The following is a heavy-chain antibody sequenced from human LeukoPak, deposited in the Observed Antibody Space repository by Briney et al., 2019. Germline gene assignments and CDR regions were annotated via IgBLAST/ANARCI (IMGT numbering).Heavy chain of an antibody. D-gene: IGHD6-19*01. CDR1: GGSFSGYY. Sequence: SETLSLTCAVYGGSFSGYYWSWIRQPPGKGLEWIGEINHSGSTNYNPSLKSRVTISVDTSKNQFSLKLSSVTAADTAVYYCARRGAGAGLNRFDPLGQGNLVNVSS. CDR2: INHSGST. J-gene: IGHJ5*01. CDR3: ARRGAGAGLNRFDP. V-gene: IGHV4-34*01.